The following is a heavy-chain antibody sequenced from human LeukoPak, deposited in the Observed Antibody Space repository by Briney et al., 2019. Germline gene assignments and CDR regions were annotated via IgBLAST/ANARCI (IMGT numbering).Heavy chain of an antibody. CDR1: GYTFTGYY. V-gene: IGHV1-2*02. Sequence: ASVKVSCKASGYTFTGYYMHWVRQAPGQGLEWMGWINPNSGGTNYAQKFQGRVTMTRDTSISTAYMELSRLRSDDTAVYYCASMSMVRGVIISYYFDYWGQGTLVTVSS. J-gene: IGHJ4*02. D-gene: IGHD3-10*01. CDR2: INPNSGGT. CDR3: ASMSMVRGVIISYYFDY.